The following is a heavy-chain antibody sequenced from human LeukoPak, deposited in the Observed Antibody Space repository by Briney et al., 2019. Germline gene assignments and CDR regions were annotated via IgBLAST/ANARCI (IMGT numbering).Heavy chain of an antibody. CDR3: VRDKVDYYDSSGYYWIY. J-gene: IGHJ4*02. Sequence: GGSLRLSCAVSGLTFSSYWMSWVRQAPGKGLEWVANIKQDGSERSYVDSVKGRFTISRDNAKNSLYLQMNSLRAEDTAVYYCVRDKVDYYDSSGYYWIYWGQGTLVTVSS. CDR1: GLTFSSYW. CDR2: IKQDGSER. V-gene: IGHV3-7*01. D-gene: IGHD3-22*01.